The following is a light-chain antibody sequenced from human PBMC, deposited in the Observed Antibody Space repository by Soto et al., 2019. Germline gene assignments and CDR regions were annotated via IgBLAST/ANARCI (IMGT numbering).Light chain of an antibody. V-gene: IGLV2-14*01. J-gene: IGLJ3*02. Sequence: QSVLTQPASVSGSPGQSITISCTGTSSDVGAYNYVSWYQQHPGKAPKLMIYEVSNRPSGVPDRFSGSKSGTSASLAINGLQAEDEAHYYCQSYDNSLSGSWVFGGGTKVTVL. CDR2: EVS. CDR1: SSDVGAYNY. CDR3: QSYDNSLSGSWV.